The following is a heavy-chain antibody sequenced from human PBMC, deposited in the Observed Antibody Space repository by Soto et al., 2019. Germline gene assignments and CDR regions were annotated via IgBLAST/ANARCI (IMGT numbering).Heavy chain of an antibody. Sequence: SETLSLTCTVSGGSVSSGSYYWSWIRQPPGKGLEWIGYIYYSGSTNYNPSLKSRVTISVDTSKNQFSLKLSSATAADTAVYYCARDLGYSSSGFDYWGQGTLVTVSS. CDR2: IYYSGST. CDR1: GGSVSSGSYY. V-gene: IGHV4-61*01. CDR3: ARDLGYSSSGFDY. J-gene: IGHJ4*02. D-gene: IGHD6-13*01.